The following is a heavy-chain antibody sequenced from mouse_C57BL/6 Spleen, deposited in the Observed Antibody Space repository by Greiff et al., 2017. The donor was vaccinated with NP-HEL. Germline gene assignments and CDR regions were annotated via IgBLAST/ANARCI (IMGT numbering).Heavy chain of an antibody. D-gene: IGHD1-1*01. CDR2: IDPETGGT. Sequence: VQLQQSGAELVRPGASVTLSCKASGYTFTDYEMHWVKQTPVYGLEWIGAIDPETGGTAYNQKFKGKAILTADKSSSTAYMELRSLTSEDSAVYYCTTGSRGYFDYWGQGTTLTVSS. V-gene: IGHV1-15*01. CDR1: GYTFTDYE. CDR3: TTGSRGYFDY. J-gene: IGHJ2*01.